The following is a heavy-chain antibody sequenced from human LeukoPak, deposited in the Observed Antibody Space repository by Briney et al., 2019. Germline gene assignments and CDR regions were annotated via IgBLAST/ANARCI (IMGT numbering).Heavy chain of an antibody. CDR1: GYSISSGYY. CDR2: IYHSGST. Sequence: PSETLSLTCTVSGYSISSGYYWGWIRQPPGKGLEWIGSIYHSGSTYYNPSPKSRVTISVDTSKNQFSLKLSSVTAADTAVYYCARSYSGSYYYFDYWGQGTLVTVSS. CDR3: ARSYSGSYYYFDY. D-gene: IGHD1-26*01. J-gene: IGHJ4*02. V-gene: IGHV4-38-2*02.